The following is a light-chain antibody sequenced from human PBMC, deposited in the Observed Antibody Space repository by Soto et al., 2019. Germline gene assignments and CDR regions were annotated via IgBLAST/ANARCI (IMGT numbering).Light chain of an antibody. CDR3: QQYNNWPGT. CDR1: QSVSSN. CDR2: GAS. J-gene: IGKJ1*01. Sequence: EIVMTQSPATLSVSPGERSTLSCRASQSVSSNLAWYQQKPGQXPRXXIYGASTRATGIPARFSGSGSGTELTITISSLQSEDCEVYYCQQYNNWPGTFGQGTKVDIK. V-gene: IGKV3-15*01.